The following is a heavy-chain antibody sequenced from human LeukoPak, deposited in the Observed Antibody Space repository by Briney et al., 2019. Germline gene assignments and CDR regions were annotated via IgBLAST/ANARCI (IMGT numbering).Heavy chain of an antibody. CDR2: ISAYNGNT. D-gene: IGHD6-13*01. Sequence: VASVKISCKASGYTFTSYGSSWVRQAPGQGLEWMGWISAYNGNTNYAQKLQGRVTMTTDTSTSTAYMELRSLRSDDTAVYYCARAYSSSWYGDNWFDPWGQGTLVTVSS. J-gene: IGHJ5*02. CDR1: GYTFTSYG. CDR3: ARAYSSSWYGDNWFDP. V-gene: IGHV1-18*01.